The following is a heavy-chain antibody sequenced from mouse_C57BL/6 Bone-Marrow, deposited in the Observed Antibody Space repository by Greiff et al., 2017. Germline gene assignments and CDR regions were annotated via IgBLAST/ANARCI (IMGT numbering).Heavy chain of an antibody. J-gene: IGHJ2*01. CDR2: ISSGGSYT. Sequence: EVQVVESGGDLVKPGGSLKLSCAASGFTFSSSGMSWVRQTPDKRLEWVATISSGGSYTYYPDSVKGRFTISRDNAKNTLYLQMSSLKSEDTAMYYCARYYYDYFDYWGQGTTLTVSS. V-gene: IGHV5-6*01. D-gene: IGHD1-1*01. CDR3: ARYYYDYFDY. CDR1: GFTFSSSG.